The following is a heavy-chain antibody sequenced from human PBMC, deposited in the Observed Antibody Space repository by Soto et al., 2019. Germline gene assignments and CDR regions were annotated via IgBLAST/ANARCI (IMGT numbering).Heavy chain of an antibody. CDR1: GDSVSSNSAA. CDR2: TYYRSKWYN. D-gene: IGHD6-19*01. V-gene: IGHV6-1*01. CDR3: ARALGSGWYYHHDRLAV. Sequence: SQTLSLTCAISGDSVSSNSAAWNWIRQSPSRGLEWLGRTYYRSKWYNDYAVSVKSRITINPDTSKNQFSLQLNSVTPEDTAVYYCARALGSGWYYHHDRLAVWGQGTTVTGSS. J-gene: IGHJ6*02.